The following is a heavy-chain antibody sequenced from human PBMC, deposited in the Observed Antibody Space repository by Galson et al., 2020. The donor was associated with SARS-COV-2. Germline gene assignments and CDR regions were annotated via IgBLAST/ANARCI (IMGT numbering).Heavy chain of an antibody. J-gene: IGHJ4*01. D-gene: IGHD3-3*02. Sequence: SETLSLTCAVYGGTFNGYYWPWIRQPPGKGLEWIGEITHTGSTNYNPSPKSRVTFSVDTSTNQFSLKVNSVTAADTAVYYCARHFTIWYFDSWVQGTQVTVSS. CDR1: GGTFNGYY. CDR3: ARHFTIWYFDS. V-gene: IGHV4-34*01. CDR2: ITHTGST.